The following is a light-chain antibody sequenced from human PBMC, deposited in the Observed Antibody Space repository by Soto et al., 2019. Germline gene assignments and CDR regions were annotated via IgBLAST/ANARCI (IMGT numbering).Light chain of an antibody. Sequence: EIGLTQSPDTLSLSPGERATLSCSASQGISNTYLAWYQQKPGQAPRLLIYGASFRATGIPDRFTGSGSGTDFTLTITRLEAEDFAVYYCQQFGGSARTFGRGTKVEIK. CDR1: QGISNTY. CDR2: GAS. CDR3: QQFGGSART. V-gene: IGKV3-20*01. J-gene: IGKJ1*01.